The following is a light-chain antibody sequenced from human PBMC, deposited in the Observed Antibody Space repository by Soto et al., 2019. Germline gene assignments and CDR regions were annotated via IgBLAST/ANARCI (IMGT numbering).Light chain of an antibody. CDR2: DAS. CDR3: QQFNSYPPYT. J-gene: IGKJ2*01. CDR1: QGISSA. Sequence: AIQLTQSPSSLSACVGDRVTITCRASQGISSALAWYQQKPGKAPKLLIHDASSLESGVPSRFSGSGSGTDFTLTISSLQPEDFATYYCQQFNSYPPYTFGQGTKLEIK. V-gene: IGKV1-13*02.